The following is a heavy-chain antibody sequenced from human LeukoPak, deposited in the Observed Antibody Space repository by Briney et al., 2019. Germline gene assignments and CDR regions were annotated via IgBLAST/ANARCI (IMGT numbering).Heavy chain of an antibody. CDR2: ISASGDST. V-gene: IGHV3-23*01. J-gene: IGHJ4*02. D-gene: IGHD3-22*01. Sequence: PGGSLRLSCAASGFTFSSYAMTWVRQAPGKGLEWVSTISASGDSTYYADSVKGRFTISRDNSKNTLYLQMSSLRAEDTAIYYCAKYPISYYYDSSGYRGYFDYWGQGTLVTVSS. CDR1: GFTFSSYA. CDR3: AKYPISYYYDSSGYRGYFDY.